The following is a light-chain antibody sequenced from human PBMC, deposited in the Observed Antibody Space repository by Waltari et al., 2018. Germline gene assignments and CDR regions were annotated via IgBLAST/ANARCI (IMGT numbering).Light chain of an antibody. CDR3: QVWDDVTNSGV. Sequence: SYVLTQPPSVSVDPGKTARLTCGGDDIESKSVHWYQQKPGQAPVLVMFYDNDRPSAIPARFSGSNSGNTATLTITWVEAGDEADYHCQVWDDVTNSGVFGGGTKLTVL. J-gene: IGLJ2*01. V-gene: IGLV3-21*04. CDR2: YDN. CDR1: DIESKS.